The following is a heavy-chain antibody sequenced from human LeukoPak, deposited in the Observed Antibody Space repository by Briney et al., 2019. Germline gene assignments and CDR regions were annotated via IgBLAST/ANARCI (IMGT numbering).Heavy chain of an antibody. J-gene: IGHJ4*02. CDR3: ARVQLGVGADG. CDR1: GXTSSSYW. Sequence: GGSLRLSCAASGXTSSSYWMHWVLQAPGKGLVWVSRINSDGSFTTYADSVKGRFTISRDNAKNMLYLQMNSLRAEDTAVYYCARVQLGVGADGWGQGTLVTVSS. V-gene: IGHV3-74*01. CDR2: INSDGSFT. D-gene: IGHD1-26*01.